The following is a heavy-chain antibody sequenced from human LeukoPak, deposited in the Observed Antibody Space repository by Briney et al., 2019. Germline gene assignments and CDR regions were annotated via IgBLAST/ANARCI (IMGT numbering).Heavy chain of an antibody. D-gene: IGHD3-10*01. CDR1: GYSFTSYW. V-gene: IGHV5-51*01. Sequence: RAGESLKISCKGSGYSFTSYWIGWVRQMPGKGLEWMGIIYPGDSDTRYSPSFQGQVTISADKSVSTAYLQWSSLKASDTAMYYCARRIEVGGLWGHVDYWGQGTLVTVSS. CDR2: IYPGDSDT. J-gene: IGHJ4*02. CDR3: ARRIEVGGLWGHVDY.